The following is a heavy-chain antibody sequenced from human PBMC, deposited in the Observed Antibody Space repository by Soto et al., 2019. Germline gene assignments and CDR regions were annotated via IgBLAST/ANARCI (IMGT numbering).Heavy chain of an antibody. CDR3: AKWSRYCSGGSCYGGYMDV. CDR2: IDPSGGVT. Sequence: ASVKVSCKASGYTFTKFHIHWVRQAPGQGLEWMGMIDPSGGVTRDAQRFQGRITMTSDTSTSSVYMELRGLTSEDTAVFYCAKWSRYCSGGSCYGGYMDVWGKGTTVTVSS. J-gene: IGHJ6*03. CDR1: GYTFTKFH. V-gene: IGHV1-46*01. D-gene: IGHD2-15*01.